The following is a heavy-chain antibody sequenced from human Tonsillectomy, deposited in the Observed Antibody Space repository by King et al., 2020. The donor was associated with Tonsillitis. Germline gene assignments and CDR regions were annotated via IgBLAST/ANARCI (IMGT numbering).Heavy chain of an antibody. Sequence: VQLVESGGGVVQPGRSLRLSCAASGFSFSNYVMSWVRQAPGKGLEWVAVIATDGRYKYFADSVKGRFTISRDNSKSTLYLQMNSLRGEDTAVYYCARLAARGVPHYDGMDVWGQGTTVTVSS. CDR2: IATDGRYK. CDR1: GFSFSNYV. D-gene: IGHD6-6*01. J-gene: IGHJ6*02. CDR3: ARLAARGVPHYDGMDV. V-gene: IGHV3-30*04.